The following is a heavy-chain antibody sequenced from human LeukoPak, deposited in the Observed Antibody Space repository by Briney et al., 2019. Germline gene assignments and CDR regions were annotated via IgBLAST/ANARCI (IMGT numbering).Heavy chain of an antibody. Sequence: SETLSLTCAVYGGSFSGYYWSWIRQPPGKGLEWIGEINHSGSTNYNPSLKSRATISVDTSKNQFSLKLSSVTAADTAVYYCARGPPRITIFGVVGAFDIWGQGTMVTVSS. D-gene: IGHD3-3*01. CDR2: INHSGST. J-gene: IGHJ3*02. CDR3: ARGPPRITIFGVVGAFDI. V-gene: IGHV4-34*01. CDR1: GGSFSGYY.